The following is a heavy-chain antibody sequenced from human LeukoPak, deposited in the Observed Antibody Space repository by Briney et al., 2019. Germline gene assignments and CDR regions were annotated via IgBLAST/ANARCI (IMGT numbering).Heavy chain of an antibody. CDR3: STGGSYYEGFDS. V-gene: IGHV3-15*07. Sequence: GGSLRLSCAASGFTFSNAWMNWVRQAPGKGLEWVGRIRSKADGGTTDYAAPVKGRFTISRDDSKNTLSLQMNSLKTEDTAVYYCSTGGSYYEGFDSWGQGTLVTVSS. CDR2: IRSKADGGTT. CDR1: GFTFSNAW. D-gene: IGHD1-26*01. J-gene: IGHJ4*02.